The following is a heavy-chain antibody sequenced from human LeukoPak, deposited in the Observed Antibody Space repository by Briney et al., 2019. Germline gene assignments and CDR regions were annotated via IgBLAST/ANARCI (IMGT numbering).Heavy chain of an antibody. CDR1: GGSFSGYY. D-gene: IGHD2-15*01. CDR3: ARGPIVVVVAATGVFDI. Sequence: KPSETLSLTCAVCGGSFSGYYWSWIRQPPGKGLEWIGEINHSGGTNYNPSLKSRVTISVDTSKNQFSLKLSSVTAADTAVYYCARGPIVVVVAATGVFDIWGQGTMVTVSS. J-gene: IGHJ3*02. V-gene: IGHV4-34*01. CDR2: INHSGGT.